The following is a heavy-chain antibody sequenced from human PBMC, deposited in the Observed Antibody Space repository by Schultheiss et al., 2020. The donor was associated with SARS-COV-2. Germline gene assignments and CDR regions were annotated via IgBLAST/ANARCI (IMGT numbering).Heavy chain of an antibody. CDR2: ISYDGSYK. V-gene: IGHV3-30*07. CDR1: GFTFSSYA. J-gene: IGHJ4*02. D-gene: IGHD5-12*01. CDR3: AKGNFRGYSKFFFDW. Sequence: GGSLRLSCAASGFTFSSYAMHWVRQAPGKGLEWVAVISYDGSYKYYADSVKGRFTISRDNSKNTLYLQMNSLRVDDTAVYYCAKGNFRGYSKFFFDWWGQGTLVTVSS.